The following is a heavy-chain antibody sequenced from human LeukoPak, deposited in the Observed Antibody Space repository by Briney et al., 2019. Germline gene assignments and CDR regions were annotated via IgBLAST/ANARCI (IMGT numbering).Heavy chain of an antibody. CDR2: IYYSGST. CDR1: GGSISSYY. CDR3: ARGRARYYFDY. Sequence: SETLSLTCTVSGGSISSYYWSWIRQPPGKGLEWIGYIYYSGSTNYNPSLKCRVTISVDTSKNQFSLKLSSVTAADTAVYYCARGRARYYFDYWGQGTLVTVSS. V-gene: IGHV4-59*01. J-gene: IGHJ4*02.